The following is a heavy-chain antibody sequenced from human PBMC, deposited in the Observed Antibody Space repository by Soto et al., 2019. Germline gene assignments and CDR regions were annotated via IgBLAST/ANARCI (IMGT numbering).Heavy chain of an antibody. D-gene: IGHD3-3*01. CDR1: GFTVSSND. J-gene: IGHJ4*02. Sequence: PGGSLRLSCAASGFTVSSNDMSWVRQAPGKGLEWVSVIYSGGSTYYADSVKGRFTISRDNSKNTLYLQMNSLRAEDTAVYYCARGTYYDFWSGYSPFXYWGQGTLVTVSS. CDR2: IYSGGST. CDR3: ARGTYYDFWSGYSPFXY. V-gene: IGHV3-66*01.